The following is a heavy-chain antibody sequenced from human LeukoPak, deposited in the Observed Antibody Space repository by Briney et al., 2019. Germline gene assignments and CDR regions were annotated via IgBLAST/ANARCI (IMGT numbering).Heavy chain of an antibody. Sequence: SETLFLTCTVSGGSISSSYWSWMRQPPGKGLEWIGCLYYTGSTNYNPSLKSRVTISVDRSKNQFSLKLSSVTAADTAIYYCARGPGRVGGDNWGQGTLVTVSS. D-gene: IGHD3-16*01. CDR1: GGSISSSY. CDR3: ARGPGRVGGDN. V-gene: IGHV4-59*01. J-gene: IGHJ4*02. CDR2: LYYTGST.